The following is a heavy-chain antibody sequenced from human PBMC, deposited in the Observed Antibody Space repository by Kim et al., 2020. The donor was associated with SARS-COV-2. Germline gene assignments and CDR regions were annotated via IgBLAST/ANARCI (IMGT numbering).Heavy chain of an antibody. CDR1: GGSFSGYY. J-gene: IGHJ6*03. CDR3: ARNQRGVVVVPAANSKNYYYMDV. Sequence: SETLSLTCAVYGGSFSGYYWSWIRQPPGKGLEWIGEINHSGSTNYNPSLKSRVTISVDTSKNQFSLKLSSVTAADTAVYYCARNQRGVVVVPAANSKNYYYMDVWGKGTTVTVSS. CDR2: INHSGST. D-gene: IGHD2-2*01. V-gene: IGHV4-34*01.